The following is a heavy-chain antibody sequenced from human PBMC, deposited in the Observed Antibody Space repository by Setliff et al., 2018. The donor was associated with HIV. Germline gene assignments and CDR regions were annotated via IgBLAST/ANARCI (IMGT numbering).Heavy chain of an antibody. J-gene: IGHJ3*02. CDR1: GYTFTSYA. CDR2: VNPISANT. D-gene: IGHD1-26*01. CDR3: ARQVGATLSAFDI. Sequence: ASVKVSCKASGYTFTSYAMNWVRQATGQGLEWMGWVNPISANTASARKFQDRVTITADSSLNTAFLELSSLRSDDTAVYYCARQVGATLSAFDIWGQGTMVTVSS. V-gene: IGHV1-8*02.